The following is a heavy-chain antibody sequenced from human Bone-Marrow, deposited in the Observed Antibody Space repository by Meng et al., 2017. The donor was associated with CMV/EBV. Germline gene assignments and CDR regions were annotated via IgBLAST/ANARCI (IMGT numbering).Heavy chain of an antibody. D-gene: IGHD3-22*01. CDR1: GFTFSSYA. CDR2: ISYDGSNK. V-gene: IGHV3-30-3*01. J-gene: IGHJ5*02. Sequence: ASGFTFSSYAMHWVRQAPGKGLEWVAVISYDGSNKYYADSVKGRFTISRDNSKNTLYLQMNSLRAEDTAVYYCARDGKYYYDSHLRAWGQGTLVTVSS. CDR3: ARDGKYYYDSHLRA.